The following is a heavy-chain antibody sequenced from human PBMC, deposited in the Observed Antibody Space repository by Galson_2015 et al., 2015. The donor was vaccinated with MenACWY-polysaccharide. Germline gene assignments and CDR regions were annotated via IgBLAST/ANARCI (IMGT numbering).Heavy chain of an antibody. CDR1: GFTFSRYS. V-gene: IGHV3-48*02. J-gene: IGHJ4*02. CDR2: ISSSGTI. Sequence: SLRLSCAGSGFTFSRYSFNWVRQAPGKGLEWVSYISSSGTIYYADSVKGRFTISRDNAKNSLYLQMNSLRDEDTATYYCARVLKGLVGASPDYWGQGSLVTVSS. D-gene: IGHD1-26*01. CDR3: ARVLKGLVGASPDY.